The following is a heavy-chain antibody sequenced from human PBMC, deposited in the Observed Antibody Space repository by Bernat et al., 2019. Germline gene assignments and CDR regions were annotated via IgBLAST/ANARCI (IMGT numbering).Heavy chain of an antibody. CDR2: IRSKGNSYAT. CDR3: TGGPSAYGMDV. J-gene: IGHJ6*02. V-gene: IGHV3-73*01. CDR1: GFTFSDST. D-gene: IGHD1-26*01. Sequence: EVQLVESGGDLVQPGGSLKLSCAASGFTFSDSTIHWVRQASGQGLEWVGRIRSKGNSYATAYVASVKCRFIISRDDSKNTAYLQMNSLKTEDTAVYYCTGGPSAYGMDVWGQGTTVTVSS.